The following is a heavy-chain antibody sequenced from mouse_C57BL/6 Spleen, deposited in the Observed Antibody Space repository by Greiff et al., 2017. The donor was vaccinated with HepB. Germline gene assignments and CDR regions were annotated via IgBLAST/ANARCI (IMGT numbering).Heavy chain of an antibody. Sequence: EVQLQQSGPGLVKPSQSLSLTCSVTGYSITSGYYWNWIRQFPGNKLEWMGYISYDGSNNYNPSLKNRISITRDTSKNQFFLKLNSVTTEDTATYYCARGDGYYVSFAYWGQRTLVTVSA. D-gene: IGHD2-3*01. J-gene: IGHJ3*01. CDR2: ISYDGSN. CDR3: ARGDGYYVSFAY. CDR1: GYSITSGYY. V-gene: IGHV3-6*01.